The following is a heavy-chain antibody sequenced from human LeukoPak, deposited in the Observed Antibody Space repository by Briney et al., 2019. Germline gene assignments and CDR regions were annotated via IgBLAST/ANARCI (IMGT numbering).Heavy chain of an antibody. V-gene: IGHV3-48*03. CDR3: ARDGTDYYYYMDV. CDR1: GFTFSSYE. D-gene: IGHD1-26*01. J-gene: IGHJ6*03. Sequence: PGGSLRLSCAASGFTFSSYEVNWVRQAPGKGLEWVSYIRSSGSTIYYADSVKGRFTISRDNAKNSLYLQMNSLRAEDTAVYYCARDGTDYYYYMDVWGKGTTVTISS. CDR2: IRSSGSTI.